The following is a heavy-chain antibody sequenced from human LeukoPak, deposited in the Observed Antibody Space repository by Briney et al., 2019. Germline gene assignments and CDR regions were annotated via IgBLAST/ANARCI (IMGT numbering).Heavy chain of an antibody. Sequence: PGRSLRLSCAASGFTFDDYAMHWVRQAPGKGLEWVSGISWNSGSIGYADSVEGRFTISRDNAKNSLYLQMNSLRAEDTALYYCAKDIVRSSSGPRNAFDIWGQGTMVTVSS. D-gene: IGHD6-6*01. V-gene: IGHV3-9*01. CDR3: AKDIVRSSSGPRNAFDI. CDR2: ISWNSGSI. CDR1: GFTFDDYA. J-gene: IGHJ3*02.